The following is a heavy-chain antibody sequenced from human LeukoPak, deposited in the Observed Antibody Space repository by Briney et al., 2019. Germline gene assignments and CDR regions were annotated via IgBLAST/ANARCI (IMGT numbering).Heavy chain of an antibody. D-gene: IGHD2-21*01. Sequence: ASVKVSCKVSGYTLTELSMHRVRQAPGKGLEWMGGFDPEDGETIYAQKFQGRVTMTEDTSTDTAYMELSSLRSEDTAVYYCATRYCGGDCYHYYYYYMDVWGKGTTVTVSS. CDR2: FDPEDGET. CDR1: GYTLTELS. V-gene: IGHV1-24*01. J-gene: IGHJ6*03. CDR3: ATRYCGGDCYHYYYYYMDV.